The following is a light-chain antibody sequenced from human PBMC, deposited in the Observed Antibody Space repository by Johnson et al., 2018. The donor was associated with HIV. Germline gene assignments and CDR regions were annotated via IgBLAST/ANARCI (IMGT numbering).Light chain of an antibody. Sequence: QSVLTQPPSVSAAAGQKVTISCSGSSSNIGNNYVAWYQQVPGTAPKLLIYENNKRPSGIPDRFSGSKSGTSATLGITGLQTGDEADYYCGTWDSSLSAHYVFETGTKVTVL. CDR3: GTWDSSLSAHYV. CDR1: SSNIGNNY. CDR2: ENN. J-gene: IGLJ1*01. V-gene: IGLV1-51*02.